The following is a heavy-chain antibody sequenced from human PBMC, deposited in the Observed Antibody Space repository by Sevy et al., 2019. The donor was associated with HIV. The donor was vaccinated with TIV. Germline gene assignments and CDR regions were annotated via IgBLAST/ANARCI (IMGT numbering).Heavy chain of an antibody. D-gene: IGHD3-10*01. CDR1: GGIFRSNA. CDR2: IIAVFGTT. CDR3: ARDKYYYVSGSFDY. V-gene: IGHV1-69*13. Sequence: ASVKVSCKASGGIFRSNAISWVRQAPGQGLEWMGGIIAVFGTTNYAQKFQGRVTVTADEARSTAYMELSSLRSEDTAVYYCARDKYYYVSGSFDYWGHGTQVTVSS. J-gene: IGHJ4*01.